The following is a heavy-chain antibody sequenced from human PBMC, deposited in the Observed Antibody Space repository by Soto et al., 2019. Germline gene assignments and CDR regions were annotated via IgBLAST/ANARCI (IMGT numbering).Heavy chain of an antibody. D-gene: IGHD2-21*01. J-gene: IGHJ4*02. V-gene: IGHV4-31*02. CDR1: GGSLSRGAYY. CDR2: IYYSGST. Sequence: SETLSLTWTVSGGSLSRGAYYWSWIRQHPGKGLEWIGYIYYSGSTYYNPSLESRVTISVDTSKKQLSLDLSSVTAADTAVYYCVSQVPGIANYFDYWGQGALVTV. CDR3: VSQVPGIANYFDY.